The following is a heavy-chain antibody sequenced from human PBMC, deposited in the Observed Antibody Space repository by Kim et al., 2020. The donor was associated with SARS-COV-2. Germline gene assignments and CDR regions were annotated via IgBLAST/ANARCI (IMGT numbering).Heavy chain of an antibody. CDR3: ARVNEVAVAGATGVWF. D-gene: IGHD6-19*01. CDR2: IYYSGST. J-gene: IGHJ5*01. V-gene: IGHV4-39*01. Sequence: SETLSLTCTVSGAYISSSSYYWGWIRQPPGKGLEWIGSIYYSGSTYYNPSLKSRVTVFVDMSKNQLSLKPSSVTAADTAVYYCARVNEVAVAGATGVWF. CDR1: GAYISSSSYY.